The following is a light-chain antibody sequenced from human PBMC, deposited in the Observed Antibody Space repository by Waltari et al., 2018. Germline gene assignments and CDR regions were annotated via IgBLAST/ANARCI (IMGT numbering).Light chain of an antibody. J-gene: IGKJ2*01. CDR1: PSVLSSSNNKNY. CDR2: WAS. Sequence: DTVMTQSPDPLPAPLGEGATINCKSSPSVLSSSNNKNYLVWYQQKPGQPPNLLISWASTRESGVPDRFSGSGSGTAYTLTISSLQAEDVAVYYCQQCYSFPYTFGQGTKLEIK. CDR3: QQCYSFPYT. V-gene: IGKV4-1*01.